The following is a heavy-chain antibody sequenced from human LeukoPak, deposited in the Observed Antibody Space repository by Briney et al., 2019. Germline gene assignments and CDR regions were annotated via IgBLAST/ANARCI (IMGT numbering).Heavy chain of an antibody. CDR1: GGSFSGYY. Sequence: SETLSLTCGVYGGSFSGYYWGWIRQTPGKGLEWIGEINHSGSTNYNPSLKSRVTISVDMSKNQISLKLSSVTAADTAVYYCARILSGHYYPADYWGQGTLVTVSS. CDR3: ARILSGHYYPADY. V-gene: IGHV4-34*01. D-gene: IGHD1-26*01. J-gene: IGHJ4*02. CDR2: INHSGST.